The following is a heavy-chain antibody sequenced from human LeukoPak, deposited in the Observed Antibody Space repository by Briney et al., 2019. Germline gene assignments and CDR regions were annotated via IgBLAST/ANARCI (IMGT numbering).Heavy chain of an antibody. J-gene: IGHJ6*03. CDR1: GYTFTSYY. D-gene: IGHD1-26*01. Sequence: ASVKVSCKASGYTFTSYYMHWVRQAPGQGLEWMGIINPSGGSTSYAQKFQGRVTMTRDTSTSTVYMELSSLRSEDTAVYYCAREGIVGATSIYYYYYMDVWGKGTTVTVSS. CDR2: INPSGGST. V-gene: IGHV1-46*01. CDR3: AREGIVGATSIYYYYYMDV.